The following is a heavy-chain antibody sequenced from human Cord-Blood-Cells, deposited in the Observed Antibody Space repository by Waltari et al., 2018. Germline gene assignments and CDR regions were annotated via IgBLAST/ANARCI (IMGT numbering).Heavy chain of an antibody. CDR2: INHSGST. CDR3: ARVLPRYYDFWSGYNWFDP. D-gene: IGHD3-3*01. Sequence: QVQLQQWGAALLQPSATLSPTCAVYGGSFSGYYWSWLRQPPGKVLEWTGEINHSGSTNYNPSLKSRVTISVDTSKNQFSLKLSSVTAADTAVYYCARVLPRYYDFWSGYNWFDPWGQGTLVTVSS. V-gene: IGHV4-34*01. CDR1: GGSFSGYY. J-gene: IGHJ5*02.